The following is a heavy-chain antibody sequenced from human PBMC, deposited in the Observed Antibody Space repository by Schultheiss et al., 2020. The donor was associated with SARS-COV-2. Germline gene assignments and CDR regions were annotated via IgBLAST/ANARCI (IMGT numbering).Heavy chain of an antibody. Sequence: GGSLRLSCAASGFTFSDYYMSWIRQAPGKGLEWVSSISSSSSYIYYADSVKGRFTISRDNAKNSLYLQMNSLRAEDTAVYYCARVRGTGYGPETYFDYWGQGTLVTVSS. J-gene: IGHJ4*02. CDR2: ISSSSSYI. D-gene: IGHD5-18*01. CDR1: GFTFSDYY. CDR3: ARVRGTGYGPETYFDY. V-gene: IGHV3-11*06.